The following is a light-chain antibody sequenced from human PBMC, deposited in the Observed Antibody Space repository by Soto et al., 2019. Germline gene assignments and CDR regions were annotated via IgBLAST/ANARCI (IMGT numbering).Light chain of an antibody. J-gene: IGKJ4*01. CDR3: QQYKRFVT. CDR2: DAS. Sequence: DIQMTQSPSTLSASVGERVPITCRASQSISNYLAWYPQKPGKDPNLLIYDASTLESGVPSRFSGSGSGTEFTLTIYSLQPDDFATYYCQQYKRFVTVGGGTKVDI. CDR1: QSISNY. V-gene: IGKV1-5*01.